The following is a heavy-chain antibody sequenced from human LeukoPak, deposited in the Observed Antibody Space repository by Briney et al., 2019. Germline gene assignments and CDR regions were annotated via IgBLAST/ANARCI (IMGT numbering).Heavy chain of an antibody. CDR1: GDSISSGDYY. CDR3: ASSYDILTGSDY. V-gene: IGHV4-61*02. D-gene: IGHD3-9*01. CDR2: ISSSGST. Sequence: SETLSLTCTVSGDSISSGDYYWSWIRQPAGKGLEWIGRISSSGSTNYNPSLKSRVTISVDTSKNQFSLKLSSVTAADTAVYYCASSYDILTGSDYWGQGTLVTVSS. J-gene: IGHJ4*02.